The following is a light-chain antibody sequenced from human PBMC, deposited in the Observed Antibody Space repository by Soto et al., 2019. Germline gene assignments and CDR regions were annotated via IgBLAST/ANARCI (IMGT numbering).Light chain of an antibody. CDR2: DGS. CDR3: QHYSSFPVT. J-gene: IGKJ2*01. Sequence: DIQMTQSPSTLSASVGDRVTITCRASQSIGGWLAWYQQKPGKVPKLLIYDGSRLESGVPSRFSGSGFGTEFTLTISSLRPDDFATYYCQHYSSFPVTFGQGTKLEI. V-gene: IGKV1-5*01. CDR1: QSIGGW.